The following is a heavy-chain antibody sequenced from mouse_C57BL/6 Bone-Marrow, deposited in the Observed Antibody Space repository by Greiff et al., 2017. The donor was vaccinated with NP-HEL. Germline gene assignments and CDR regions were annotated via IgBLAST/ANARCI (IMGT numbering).Heavy chain of an antibody. CDR2: INPSTGGT. CDR1: GYSFTGYY. V-gene: IGHV1-42*01. D-gene: IGHD1-1*01. CDR3: APYYYGSSYWYFDV. Sequence: EVQLQQSGPELVKPGASVKISCKASGYSFTGYYMNWVKQSPEKSLEWIGEINPSTGGTTYNQKFKAKATLTVDKSSSTAYMQLKSLTSEDSAVYYCAPYYYGSSYWYFDVWGTGTTGTVSS. J-gene: IGHJ1*03.